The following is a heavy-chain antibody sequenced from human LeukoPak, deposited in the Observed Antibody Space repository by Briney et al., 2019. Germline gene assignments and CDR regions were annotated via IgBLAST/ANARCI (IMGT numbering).Heavy chain of an antibody. CDR3: AKDPKPDYTDI. Sequence: PGGSLRLSCAATGFTVSVYGMHWVRQAPAKGLEWVAFIRFDGGEKYYADSVEGRFTISIDSSKDTLYLQMNSLRGEDTAMYYCAKDPKPDYTDIWGQGTMVTVSS. J-gene: IGHJ3*02. CDR1: GFTVSVYG. V-gene: IGHV3-30*02. CDR2: IRFDGGEK. D-gene: IGHD4-11*01.